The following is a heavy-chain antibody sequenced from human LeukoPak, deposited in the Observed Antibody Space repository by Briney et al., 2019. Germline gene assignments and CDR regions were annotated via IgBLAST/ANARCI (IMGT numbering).Heavy chain of an antibody. CDR1: GYTFTSYY. CDR2: INPSGGST. J-gene: IGHJ4*02. CDR3: ATDGRFLEWLLSPLAVY. D-gene: IGHD3-3*01. Sequence: ASVKVSCKASGYTFTSYYMHWVRQAPGQGLEWMGIINPSGGSTSYAQKFQGRVTMTRDTSTSTVYMELSSLRSEDTAVYYCATDGRFLEWLLSPLAVYWGQGTLVTVSS. V-gene: IGHV1-46*01.